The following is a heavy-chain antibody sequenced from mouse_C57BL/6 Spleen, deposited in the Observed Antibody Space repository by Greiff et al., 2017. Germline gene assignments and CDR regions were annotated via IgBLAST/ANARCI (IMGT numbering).Heavy chain of an antibody. CDR3: ARHSTTQAMDY. J-gene: IGHJ4*01. CDR1: GFTFSSYG. Sequence: EVMLVESGGDLVKPGGSLKLSCAASGFTFSSYGMSWVRQTPDKRLEWVATISSGGSYTYYPDSVKGRFTISRDNAKNTLYLQMSSLKSEDTAMYYCARHSTTQAMDYWGQGTSVTVSS. D-gene: IGHD2-1*01. V-gene: IGHV5-6*01. CDR2: ISSGGSYT.